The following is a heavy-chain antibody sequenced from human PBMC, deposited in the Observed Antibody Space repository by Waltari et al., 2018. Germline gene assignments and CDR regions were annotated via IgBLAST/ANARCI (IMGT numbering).Heavy chain of an antibody. D-gene: IGHD3-10*01. J-gene: IGHJ3*02. Sequence: QVQLQESGPGLVKPSQTLSLTCTVSGGSISSGGYYWSWIRQHPGKGLEWIGYIYYRGSTYYNPSLKSRVTISVDTAKNQFSLKLSSVTAADTAVYYCARDPRFYGSGSYPWNVDAFDIWGQGTMVTVSS. V-gene: IGHV4-31*03. CDR1: GGSISSGGYY. CDR3: ARDPRFYGSGSYPWNVDAFDI. CDR2: IYYRGST.